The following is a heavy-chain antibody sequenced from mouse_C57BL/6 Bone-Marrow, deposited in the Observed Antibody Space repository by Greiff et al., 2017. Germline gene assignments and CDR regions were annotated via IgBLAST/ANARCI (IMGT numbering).Heavy chain of an antibody. CDR3: ARCYYGSSLFAY. CDR2: IHPNGGST. J-gene: IGHJ3*01. V-gene: IGHV1-64*01. Sequence: VQLQQPGAELVKPGASVKLSCKASGYTFTSYWMHWVKQRPGQGLEWIGMIHPNGGSTNYNEKFKSKATLTVDKSSSTAYMQLSSLTSEDSAVYYCARCYYGSSLFAYWGQGTLVTVSA. D-gene: IGHD1-1*01. CDR1: GYTFTSYW.